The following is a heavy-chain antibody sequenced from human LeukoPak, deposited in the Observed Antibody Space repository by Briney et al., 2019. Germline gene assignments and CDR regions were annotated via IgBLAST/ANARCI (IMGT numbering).Heavy chain of an antibody. CDR2: INHSGST. Sequence: SETLSLTCAVYGGSFSGYYWSWIRQPPGKGLEWIGEINHSGSTNYNPSLKSRVTISVDTSKNQFSLKLSSVTAADTAVYYCARGLTSTTRSWAKNYFDYWGQGTLVTVSS. D-gene: IGHD2-2*01. CDR1: GGSFSGYY. CDR3: ARGLTSTTRSWAKNYFDY. V-gene: IGHV4-34*01. J-gene: IGHJ4*02.